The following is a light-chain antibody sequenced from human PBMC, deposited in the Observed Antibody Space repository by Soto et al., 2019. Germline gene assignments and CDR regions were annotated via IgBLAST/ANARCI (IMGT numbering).Light chain of an antibody. Sequence: QSVLTQPPSASGTPGQKVTISCSGGSSNIGSNTVNWYQQVPGTAPKLLIYDNNQRPSRVPDRFSGSKSGTSASLAISGLQSDDEADYFCAAWDDSLNGYVFGTGTQLTVL. CDR2: DNN. CDR1: SSNIGSNT. J-gene: IGLJ1*01. CDR3: AAWDDSLNGYV. V-gene: IGLV1-44*01.